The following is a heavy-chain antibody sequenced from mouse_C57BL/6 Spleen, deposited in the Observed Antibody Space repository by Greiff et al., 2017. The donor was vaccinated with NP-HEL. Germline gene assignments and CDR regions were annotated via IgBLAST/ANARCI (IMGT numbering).Heavy chain of an antibody. D-gene: IGHD1-1*02. Sequence: DVQLVESGGGLVKPGGSLKLSCAASGFTFSDYGMHWVRQAPEKGLEWVAYISSGSSTIYYADTVKGRFTISRDNAKNTLFLQMTSLRSEDTARYYCAQGGPFAYWGQGTLVTVSA. CDR2: ISSGSSTI. V-gene: IGHV5-17*01. CDR3: AQGGPFAY. CDR1: GFTFSDYG. J-gene: IGHJ3*01.